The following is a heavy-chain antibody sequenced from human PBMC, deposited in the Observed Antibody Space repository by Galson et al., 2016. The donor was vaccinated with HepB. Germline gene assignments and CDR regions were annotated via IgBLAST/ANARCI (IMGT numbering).Heavy chain of an antibody. D-gene: IGHD6-19*01. CDR2: SITNFGAT. CDR3: ATGIRAGPLDY. J-gene: IGHJ4*02. Sequence: SVKVSCKASGGSFSKHVLTWVRQAPGEGLEWMGGSITNFGATNYEQRFKGRVTITADESTSTAYLDLSSLRSDNTALYYSATGIRAGPLDYWGQGTLITVSS. V-gene: IGHV1-69*13. CDR1: GGSFSKHV.